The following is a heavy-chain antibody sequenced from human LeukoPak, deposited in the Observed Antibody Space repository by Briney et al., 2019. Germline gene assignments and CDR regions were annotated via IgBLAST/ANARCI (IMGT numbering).Heavy chain of an antibody. CDR1: GFSVSTNY. CDR3: ARDQEGGYFDY. J-gene: IGHJ4*02. D-gene: IGHD3-16*01. Sequence: GGSLRLSCAASGFSVSTNYMSRVRQAPGKGLEWVSVIYSGGSTYYADSAKGRFTISRDNSKNTLYLQMNSLRAEDTAVYYCARDQEGGYFDYWGQGTLVTVSS. V-gene: IGHV3-66*01. CDR2: IYSGGST.